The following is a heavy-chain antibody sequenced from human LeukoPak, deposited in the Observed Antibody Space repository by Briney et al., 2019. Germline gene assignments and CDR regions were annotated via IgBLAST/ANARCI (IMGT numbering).Heavy chain of an antibody. D-gene: IGHD2-2*01. CDR1: GFTFDDYA. V-gene: IGHV3-9*01. CDR3: ARDRYAADDY. Sequence: GGSLRLSCAASGFTFDDYAMHWVRQAPGKGLEWVSGISWNSGSIGYADSVKGRFTISRDNAKNSLYLQMNSLRAEDTAVYYCARDRYAADDYWGQGTLVTVSS. CDR2: ISWNSGSI. J-gene: IGHJ4*02.